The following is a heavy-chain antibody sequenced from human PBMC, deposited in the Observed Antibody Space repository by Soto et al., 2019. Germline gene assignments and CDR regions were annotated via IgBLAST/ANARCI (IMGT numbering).Heavy chain of an antibody. CDR2: LSGGDDST. Sequence: EVQLLESGGGLVQPGGSLRLSCAASGFTFSHFAMSWVRQAPGKGLEWVSTLSGGDDSTYYADSVKDRFTISRDNSKNALYLQLNSLRAEDSAVYYCAKKYHYGSGTYLYYCDYWGQGTLFTVSS. CDR3: AKKYHYGSGTYLYYCDY. J-gene: IGHJ4*02. CDR1: GFTFSHFA. V-gene: IGHV3-23*01. D-gene: IGHD3-10*01.